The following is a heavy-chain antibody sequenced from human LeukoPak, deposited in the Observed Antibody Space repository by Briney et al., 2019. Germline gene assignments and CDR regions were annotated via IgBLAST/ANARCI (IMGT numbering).Heavy chain of an antibody. CDR1: GYCFISYW. D-gene: IGHD2-2*01. V-gene: IGHV5-51*03. CDR2: IYPGDSDT. J-gene: IGHJ5*02. CDR3: ARLQGDQLLCTEDWGWNWFDP. Sequence: PGESLKISCNGYGYCFISYWIGWVRQMPGKGLEWMGVIYPGDSDTSYSPSFQGQVTISADKSISTAYRQWSSLNASDTAMYYCARLQGDQLLCTEDWGWNWFDPWGQGTLVTVSS.